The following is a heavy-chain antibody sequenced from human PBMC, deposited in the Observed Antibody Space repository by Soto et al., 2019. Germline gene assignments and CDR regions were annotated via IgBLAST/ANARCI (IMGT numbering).Heavy chain of an antibody. Sequence: GASVKASCKSSGGTFSSYAISWVRQAPGQGFEWMGGIIPIFGTANYAQKFQGRVTITADESTSTAYMELSSLRSEDTAVYYCARDLPSFVRGSYWAFDIWGQGTMVTVSS. V-gene: IGHV1-69*13. D-gene: IGHD1-26*01. J-gene: IGHJ3*02. CDR2: IIPIFGTA. CDR1: GGTFSSYA. CDR3: ARDLPSFVRGSYWAFDI.